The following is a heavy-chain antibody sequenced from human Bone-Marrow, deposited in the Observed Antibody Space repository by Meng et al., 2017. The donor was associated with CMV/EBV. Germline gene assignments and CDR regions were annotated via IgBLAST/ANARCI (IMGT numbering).Heavy chain of an antibody. CDR2: IYYSGST. CDR3: ARQLGY. Sequence: ALTLTCTVTGGSISSSSYYWGWIRQPPGRGLEWIGSIYYSGSTYYNPSLKSRVTISVDTSKNQFSLKLSSVTAADTAVYYCARQLGYWGQGTLVTVSS. D-gene: IGHD3-16*01. CDR1: GGSISSSSYY. V-gene: IGHV4-39*01. J-gene: IGHJ4*02.